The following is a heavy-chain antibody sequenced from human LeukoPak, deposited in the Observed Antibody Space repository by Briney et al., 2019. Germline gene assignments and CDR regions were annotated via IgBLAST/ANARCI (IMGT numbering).Heavy chain of an antibody. CDR2: IIPILGIA. D-gene: IGHD2-2*01. CDR1: GGTFSSYA. Sequence: GASVKVSRKASGGTFSSYAISWVRQAPGQGLEWMGRIIPILGIANYAQKFQGRVTITADKSTSTAYMELSSLRSEDTAVYYCARERGVVVVPAATPYGMDVWGQGTTVTVSS. CDR3: ARERGVVVVPAATPYGMDV. V-gene: IGHV1-69*04. J-gene: IGHJ6*02.